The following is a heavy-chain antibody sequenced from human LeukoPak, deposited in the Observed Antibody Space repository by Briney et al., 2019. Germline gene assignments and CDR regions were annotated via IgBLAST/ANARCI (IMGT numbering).Heavy chain of an antibody. D-gene: IGHD3-9*01. V-gene: IGHV3-23*01. J-gene: IGHJ4*02. CDR2: IADNGDAT. CDR3: VKHHYDILLSHFDS. CDR1: GFAFGSHP. Sequence: GGSLRLSCAASGFAFGSHPMSWVRQAPEKGLEWVSGIADNGDATYYGDSVKGRFTISRDNSKSALYLELNSLRAEDTAVYFCVKHHYDILLSHFDSWGQGTLVAVSS.